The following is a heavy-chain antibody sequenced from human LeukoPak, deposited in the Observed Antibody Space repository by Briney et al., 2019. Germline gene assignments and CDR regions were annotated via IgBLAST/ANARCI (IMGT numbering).Heavy chain of an antibody. CDR3: AKDPLAGYSYGGYYFDS. V-gene: IGHV3-66*01. D-gene: IGHD5-18*01. CDR2: IYSGGST. Sequence: GGSLRLSCAASGFTVSSNYMSWVRQAPGKGLEWVSVIYSGGSTYYADSVKGRFTISRDNSKNTLYLQMNSLRVEDTAVYYCAKDPLAGYSYGGYYFDSWGQETLVTVSS. J-gene: IGHJ4*02. CDR1: GFTVSSNY.